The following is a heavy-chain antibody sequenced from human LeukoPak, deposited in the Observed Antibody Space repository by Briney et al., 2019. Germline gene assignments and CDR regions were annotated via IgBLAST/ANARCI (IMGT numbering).Heavy chain of an antibody. CDR3: AKDLEWELPNRNY. CDR1: GFTFSSNA. CDR2: ISGSGSNT. J-gene: IGHJ4*02. D-gene: IGHD1-26*01. V-gene: IGHV3-23*01. Sequence: GGSLRLSCAASGFTFSSNAMSWVRQAPGKGLEWVSGISGSGSNTYYADSVKGRFTISRDSSKNTLYLQMNSLRAEDTAVYYCAKDLEWELPNRNYWGQGTLVTVSS.